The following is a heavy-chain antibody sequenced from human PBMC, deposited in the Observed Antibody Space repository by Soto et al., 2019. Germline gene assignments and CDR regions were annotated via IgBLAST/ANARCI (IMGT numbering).Heavy chain of an antibody. CDR3: ARVIPDAEAWFGP. Sequence: ASVKVSCKASGYTFTNYGVTWVRQAPGQGLEWMGWISAYTDNPNYAQKFQGRVTMTIDTSTTTAYMDLRSLTSDDTAVYYCARVIPDAEAWFGPWGQGALVTVSS. CDR1: GYTFTNYG. D-gene: IGHD2-2*01. J-gene: IGHJ5*02. CDR2: ISAYTDNP. V-gene: IGHV1-18*01.